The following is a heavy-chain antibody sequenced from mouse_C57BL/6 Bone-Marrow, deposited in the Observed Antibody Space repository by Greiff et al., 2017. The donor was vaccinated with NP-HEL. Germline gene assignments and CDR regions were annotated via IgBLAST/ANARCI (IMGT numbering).Heavy chain of an antibody. D-gene: IGHD1-1*01. J-gene: IGHJ1*03. CDR1: GFTFTDYY. CDR3: ARYYGSSNWYFDV. CDR2: IRNKANGYTT. V-gene: IGHV7-3*01. Sequence: EVQGVESGGGLVQPGGSLSLSCAASGFTFTDYYMSWVRQPPGKALEWLGFIRNKANGYTTEYSASVKGRFTISRDNSQSILYLQMNALRAEDSATYYCARYYGSSNWYFDVWGTGTTVTVSS.